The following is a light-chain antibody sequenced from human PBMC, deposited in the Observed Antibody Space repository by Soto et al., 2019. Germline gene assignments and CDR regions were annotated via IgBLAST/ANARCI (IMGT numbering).Light chain of an antibody. CDR2: AAS. Sequence: ETVMTQSPATLSVSSGERATLSCRASQSVGGDLAWYQQRPGQAPRLLIFAASTRATGVPARFTGSRSGTDFSLTIDSLQSEDFAVYYCQQYNNWPRTFGQGTRVEIK. CDR3: QQYNNWPRT. CDR1: QSVGGD. V-gene: IGKV3-15*01. J-gene: IGKJ1*01.